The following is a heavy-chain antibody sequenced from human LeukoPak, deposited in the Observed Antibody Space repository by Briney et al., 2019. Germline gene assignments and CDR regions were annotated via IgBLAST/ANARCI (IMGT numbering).Heavy chain of an antibody. CDR3: VREARGSHYPYFDY. J-gene: IGHJ4*02. D-gene: IGHD5-12*01. CDR2: VSSGFHA. CDR1: GFTLGSHD. V-gene: IGHV3-13*01. Sequence: PGGSLRLSCTASGFTLGSHDMHWVRQIPGQGLEWVAAVSSGFHAFFADSVQGRFTVSREDARNSLYLQMNSLRAGDTAVYYCVREARGSHYPYFDYWGQGTLVTVSS.